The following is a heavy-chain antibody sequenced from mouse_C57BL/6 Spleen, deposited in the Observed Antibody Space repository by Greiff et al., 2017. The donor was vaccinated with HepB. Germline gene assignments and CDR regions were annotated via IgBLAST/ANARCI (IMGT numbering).Heavy chain of an antibody. CDR1: GYTFTSYW. J-gene: IGHJ1*03. CDR2: IHPNSGST. D-gene: IGHD4-1*01. V-gene: IGHV1-64*01. CDR3: ARWELGPYWYFDV. Sequence: QVQLQQPGAELVKPGASVKLSCKASGYTFTSYWMHWVKQRPGQGLEWIGMIHPNSGSTNYNEKFKSKATLTVDKSSSTAYMQLSSLTSEDSAVYYCARWELGPYWYFDVWGTGTTVTVSS.